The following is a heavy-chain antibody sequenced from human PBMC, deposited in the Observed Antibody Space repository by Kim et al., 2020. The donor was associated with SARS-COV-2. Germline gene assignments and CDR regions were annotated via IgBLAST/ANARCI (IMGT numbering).Heavy chain of an antibody. CDR2: MSGDVGFT. CDR1: GFAFHGYS. Sequence: GGSLRLSCAASGFAFHGYSMHWVRRAPGKGLEWVSLMSGDVGFTFYADSVKGRLTISRDNSKNSLYVEMNSLGTADTAFYYCAKDVYHTAMGYYYYGMDVWGPETTVTVS. D-gene: IGHD5-18*01. CDR3: AKDVYHTAMGYYYYGMDV. V-gene: IGHV3-43*02. J-gene: IGHJ6*02.